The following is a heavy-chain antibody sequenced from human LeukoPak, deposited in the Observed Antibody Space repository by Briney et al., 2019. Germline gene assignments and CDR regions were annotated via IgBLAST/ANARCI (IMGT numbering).Heavy chain of an antibody. V-gene: IGHV3-74*01. Sequence: PGGSLRLSCAASGFIFSSYWMHWVRHAPGKGLAWVPRINTDGSSTSYADSVKGRFTISRDNAKNTLYLQMNSMRADDTAVYYCARRTALEHWGQGTLVTVSS. CDR3: ARRTALEH. CDR2: INTDGSST. J-gene: IGHJ4*02. D-gene: IGHD5-18*01. CDR1: GFIFSSYW.